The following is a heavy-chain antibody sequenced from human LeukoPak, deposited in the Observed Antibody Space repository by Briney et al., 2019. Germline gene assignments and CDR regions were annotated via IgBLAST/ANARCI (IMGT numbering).Heavy chain of an antibody. V-gene: IGHV4-39*01. CDR2: IYYSGST. CDR3: ARGPTYSRSGNFDF. CDR1: GGSISHYY. Sequence: SETLSLTCTVSGGSISHYYWGWIRQPPGKGLEWIGSIYYSGSTYYNPSLKSRVTISVDTSKNQFSLKLSSVTAADTAVYYCARGPTYSRSGNFDFWGQGTLVTVSS. J-gene: IGHJ4*02. D-gene: IGHD6-6*01.